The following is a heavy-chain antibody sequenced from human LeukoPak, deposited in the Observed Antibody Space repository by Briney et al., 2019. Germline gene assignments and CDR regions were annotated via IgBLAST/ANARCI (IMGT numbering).Heavy chain of an antibody. J-gene: IGHJ4*02. V-gene: IGHV1-18*04. CDR3: ARDVGMGYYDSSGYFQGDY. Sequence: ASVKVSCKASGYTFTSYYMHWVRQAPGQGLEWMGWISAYNGNTNYAQKLQGRVTMTTDTSTSTAYMELRSLRSDDTAVYYCARDVGMGYYDSSGYFQGDYWGQGTLVTVSS. CDR1: GYTFTSYY. D-gene: IGHD3-22*01. CDR2: ISAYNGNT.